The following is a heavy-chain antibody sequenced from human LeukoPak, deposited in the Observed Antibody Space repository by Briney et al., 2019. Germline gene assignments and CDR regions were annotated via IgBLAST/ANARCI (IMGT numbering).Heavy chain of an antibody. CDR2: INAGNGNT. V-gene: IGHV1-3*01. CDR3: ARGTRLGYFDWLAFDY. D-gene: IGHD3-9*01. J-gene: IGHJ4*02. CDR1: GYTFTSYA. Sequence: GASVKVSCKASGYTFTSYAMHWVRQAPGQRLEWMGWINAGNGNTKYSQKFQGRVTITRDTSASTAYMELSSLRSEDTAVYYCARGTRLGYFDWLAFDYRGQGTLVTVSS.